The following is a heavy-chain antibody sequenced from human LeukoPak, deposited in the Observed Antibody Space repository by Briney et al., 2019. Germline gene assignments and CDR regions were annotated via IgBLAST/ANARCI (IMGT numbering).Heavy chain of an antibody. CDR2: INPNSGGT. Sequence: ASVKVSCKASGYTFTGYYMHWVRQAPGQGLEWMGWINPNSGGTNYAQKFQGRVTITRNTSISTAYMELSSLRSEDTAVYYCARGGYDILTGYYFYYYYYMDVWGKGTTVTVSS. V-gene: IGHV1-2*02. D-gene: IGHD3-9*01. CDR1: GYTFTGYY. J-gene: IGHJ6*03. CDR3: ARGGYDILTGYYFYYYYYMDV.